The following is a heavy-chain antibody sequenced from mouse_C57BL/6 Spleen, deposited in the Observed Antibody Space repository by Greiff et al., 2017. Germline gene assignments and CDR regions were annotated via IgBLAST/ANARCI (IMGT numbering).Heavy chain of an antibody. J-gene: IGHJ4*01. D-gene: IGHD3-3*01. Sequence: QVQLQQSGPELVKPGASVKISCKASGYTFTDYYIHWVKQRPGQGLEWIGWIYPGSGNTKYNEKFKGKATLTVDTSSSTAYMQLSSRTSEDAAVYYWAREGTWAMDYWGQGTAVTVSS. CDR2: IYPGSGNT. CDR3: AREGTWAMDY. V-gene: IGHV1-84*01. CDR1: GYTFTDYY.